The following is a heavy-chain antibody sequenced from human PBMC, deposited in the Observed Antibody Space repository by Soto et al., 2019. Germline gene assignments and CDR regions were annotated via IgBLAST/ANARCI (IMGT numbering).Heavy chain of an antibody. J-gene: IGHJ4*02. V-gene: IGHV1-46*03. CDR2: INLGGGGA. CDR1: GYSFTSYY. Sequence: QVQLVQSGAEVKKPGASVKGSCKASGYSFTSYYMHWVRQAPGQGLEWMGIINLGGGGAIYAQKFPGRVTMTRDTSTNTVYMELGSLRSEDTAVYYCTRGSQYSSSFDYWGQGTLVPVSS. D-gene: IGHD6-6*01. CDR3: TRGSQYSSSFDY.